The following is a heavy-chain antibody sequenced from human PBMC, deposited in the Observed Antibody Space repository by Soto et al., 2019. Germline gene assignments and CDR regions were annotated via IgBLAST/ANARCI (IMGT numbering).Heavy chain of an antibody. Sequence: PSETLSLTCAVSGGSISSSNWWSWVRQPPGKGLEWIGEIYHSGSTNYNPSLKSRVTISVDKSKNQFSLKLSSVTAADTAVYYCARAPSMTVVVIPATYYYGMDVWGQGTTVTVSS. V-gene: IGHV4-4*02. CDR1: GGSISSSNW. CDR3: ARAPSMTVVVIPATYYYGMDV. CDR2: IYHSGST. J-gene: IGHJ6*02. D-gene: IGHD3-22*01.